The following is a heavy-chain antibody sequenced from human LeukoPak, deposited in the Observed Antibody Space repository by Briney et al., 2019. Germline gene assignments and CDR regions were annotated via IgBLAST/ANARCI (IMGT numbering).Heavy chain of an antibody. V-gene: IGHV1-69*04. CDR1: GGTFSSYA. CDR2: IIPILGIA. CDR3: AREIGMATIVPHY. D-gene: IGHD5-12*01. J-gene: IGHJ4*02. Sequence: SVKVSCKASGGTFSSYAISWVRQAPGQGLERMGRIIPILGIANYAQKFQGRVTITADKSTSTAYMELSSLRSEDTAVYYCAREIGMATIVPHYWGQGTLVTVSS.